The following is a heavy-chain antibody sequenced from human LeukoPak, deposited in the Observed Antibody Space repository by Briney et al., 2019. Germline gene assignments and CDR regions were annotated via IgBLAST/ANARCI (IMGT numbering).Heavy chain of an antibody. J-gene: IGHJ4*02. Sequence: PGGSLRLSCAASGSTFSRHSMNWVRQAPGKGLEWVSSISSSSSYIYYADSVKGRFTISRDNAKNSLYLQMNSLRAEDTAVYYCAREVTMVRGVRFFDYWGQGTLVTVSS. CDR2: ISSSSSYI. D-gene: IGHD3-10*01. CDR1: GSTFSRHS. V-gene: IGHV3-21*01. CDR3: AREVTMVRGVRFFDY.